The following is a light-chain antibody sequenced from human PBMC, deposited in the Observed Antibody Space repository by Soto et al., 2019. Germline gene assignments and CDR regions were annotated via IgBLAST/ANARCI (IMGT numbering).Light chain of an antibody. CDR2: EVT. V-gene: IGLV2-8*01. CDR1: SSDVGDYNS. J-gene: IGLJ1*01. CDR3: SSYAGSNLYV. Sequence: QSVLTQPPSASGSPGQSVTISCTGTSSDVGDYNSVSWYQQHPGKAPKLIIYEVTKRPSGVPDRFSGSKSGNTASLTVSGLQADDEADYYCSSYAGSNLYVFGSGTKLTVL.